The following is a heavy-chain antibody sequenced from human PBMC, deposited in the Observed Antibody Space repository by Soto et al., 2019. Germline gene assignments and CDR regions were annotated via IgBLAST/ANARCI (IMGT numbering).Heavy chain of an antibody. Sequence: SETLSLTCAVSGYSISTGFNWAWIRQPPGKGLEWIGSIYHSGSTYYNPSLKSPVTISVDTSKNQFSLKLSSVTAADTAVYYCARYDFWSGYYYYYYYGMDVWGQGTTVTVSS. D-gene: IGHD3-3*01. CDR2: IYHSGST. J-gene: IGHJ6*02. CDR1: GYSISTGFN. CDR3: ARYDFWSGYYYYYYYGMDV. V-gene: IGHV4-38-2*01.